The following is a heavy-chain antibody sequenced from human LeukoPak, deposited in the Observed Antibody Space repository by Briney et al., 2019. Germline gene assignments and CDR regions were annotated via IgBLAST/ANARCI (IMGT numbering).Heavy chain of an antibody. V-gene: IGHV4-4*09. Sequence: SETLSLTCTVSGGSISSYYWSWIRQPPGMGLEWIGYIYTSGSTNYNPSLKSRVTISVDTSKNQFSLKLSSVTAADTAVYYCARGPRSYSSLSDYYYYYMDVWGKGTTVTVSS. CDR3: ARGPRSYSSLSDYYYYYMDV. CDR1: GGSISSYY. J-gene: IGHJ6*03. CDR2: IYTSGST. D-gene: IGHD6-6*01.